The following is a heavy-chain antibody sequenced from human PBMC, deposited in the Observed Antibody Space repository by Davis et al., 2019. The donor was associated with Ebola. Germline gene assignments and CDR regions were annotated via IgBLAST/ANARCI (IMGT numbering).Heavy chain of an antibody. J-gene: IGHJ4*02. Sequence: GSLRLSCAVSGGSISSSNWWSWVRQPPGKGLEWIGEIYHSGSTNYNPSLKSRVTISVDKSKNQFSLKLSSVTAADTAVYYCARDQGWIAAAGLDYWGQGTLVTVSS. D-gene: IGHD6-13*01. CDR1: GGSISSSNW. V-gene: IGHV4-4*02. CDR2: IYHSGST. CDR3: ARDQGWIAAAGLDY.